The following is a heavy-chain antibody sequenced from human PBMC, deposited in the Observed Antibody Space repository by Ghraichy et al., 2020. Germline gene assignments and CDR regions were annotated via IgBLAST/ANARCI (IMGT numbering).Heavy chain of an antibody. J-gene: IGHJ4*02. Sequence: GGSLRLSCAASGFTFSNYAMHWVRQAPGKGLEWVAAISFDGSNKYYADSVKGRFTISRDNAKNTLYLQMNSLRAEDTALYYCARDVDYSDGGQGFDYWGKGTLVTVSS. D-gene: IGHD3-22*01. CDR1: GFTFSNYA. CDR3: ARDVDYSDGGQGFDY. V-gene: IGHV3-30-3*01. CDR2: ISFDGSNK.